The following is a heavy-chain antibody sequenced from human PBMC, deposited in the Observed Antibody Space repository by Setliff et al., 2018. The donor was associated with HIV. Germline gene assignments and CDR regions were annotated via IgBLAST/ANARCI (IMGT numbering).Heavy chain of an antibody. CDR2: VKSKADGGTI. J-gene: IGHJ4*02. CDR1: GFDFTHTW. D-gene: IGHD6-13*01. V-gene: IGHV3-15*01. Sequence: GGSLRLSCAASGFDFTHTWMNWVRQAPGKGLEWVGRVKSKADGGTIDYAAPVKGRFTISRDDSQSTVYLQMNSLKTEDTAVYYCTTWQAGNDYWGQGTLVTVSS. CDR3: TTWQAGNDY.